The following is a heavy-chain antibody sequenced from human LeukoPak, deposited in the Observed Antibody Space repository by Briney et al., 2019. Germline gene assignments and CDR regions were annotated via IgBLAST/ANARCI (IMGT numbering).Heavy chain of an antibody. CDR3: ARVRSSGEPHLDF. CDR1: GFTFSSYG. CDR2: ISYDGSNK. V-gene: IGHV3-30*03. J-gene: IGHJ4*02. Sequence: GGSLRLSCAASGFTFSSYGMHWVRQAPGKGLEWVAVISYDGSNKYYADSVKGRFTISRDNSKNTLYLQMNSLRAEDTAVYYCARVRSSGEPHLDFWGQGTLVTVSS. D-gene: IGHD3-10*01.